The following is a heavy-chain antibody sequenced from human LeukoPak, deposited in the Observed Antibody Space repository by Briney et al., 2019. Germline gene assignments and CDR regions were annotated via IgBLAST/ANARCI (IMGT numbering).Heavy chain of an antibody. CDR2: IDYSGTT. Sequence: SSETLSLTCTVPGDSMRGLYFTWIRQTPGKGLEWIGHIDYSGTTNYNPSLKSRVTMSVDRSKNQFSLMVTSVTAADTAAYYCSRGEEMARGGHAFDIWGQGTMVVVSS. J-gene: IGHJ3*02. CDR1: GDSMRGLY. D-gene: IGHD5-24*01. CDR3: SRGEEMARGGHAFDI. V-gene: IGHV4-59*11.